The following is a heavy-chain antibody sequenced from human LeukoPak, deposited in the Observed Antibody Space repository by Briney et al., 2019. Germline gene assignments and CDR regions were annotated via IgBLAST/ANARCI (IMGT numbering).Heavy chain of an antibody. J-gene: IGHJ4*02. CDR1: RGTFSSYA. CDR3: ARGLLDVVSHDYGDYGQAGGDY. Sequence: SVKVSCKASRGTFSSYAISWVRQAPGQGLEWMGRIILILGIANYAQKFQGRVTITADKSTSTAYMELSSLRYEDTAVYYCARGLLDVVSHDYGDYGQAGGDYWGQGTLVTVSS. V-gene: IGHV1-69*04. CDR2: IILILGIA. D-gene: IGHD4-17*01.